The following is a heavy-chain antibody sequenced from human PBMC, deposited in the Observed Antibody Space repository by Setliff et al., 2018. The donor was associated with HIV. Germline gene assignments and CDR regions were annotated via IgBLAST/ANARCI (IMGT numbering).Heavy chain of an antibody. Sequence: PGESLKISCKGSGYSFSTYWIAWVRQMPGRGLEVMGLIYPDDSDARYNPSFQGQVTISADKSINTAYLQWTTLKASDSAMYYCARPRGNDYAGSGFDNWGQGTLVTVSS. CDR2: IYPDDSDA. CDR3: ARPRGNDYAGSGFDN. J-gene: IGHJ4*02. D-gene: IGHD2-2*01. CDR1: GYSFSTYW. V-gene: IGHV5-51*01.